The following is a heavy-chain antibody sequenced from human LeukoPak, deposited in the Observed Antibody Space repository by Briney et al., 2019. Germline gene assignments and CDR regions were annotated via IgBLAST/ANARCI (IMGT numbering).Heavy chain of an antibody. D-gene: IGHD6-13*01. CDR1: GFTFSTYW. CDR2: IKADGGEK. CDR3: AGAGSSWYYDY. J-gene: IGHJ4*02. V-gene: IGHV3-7*01. Sequence: GGSLRLSCAASGFTFSTYWMNWFRQTPGKGLEWVAKIKADGGEKDHVASVKGRFTISRDNAKNSLYLQMNSLRVEDTAVYYCAGAGSSWYYDYWGQGTLVTVSS.